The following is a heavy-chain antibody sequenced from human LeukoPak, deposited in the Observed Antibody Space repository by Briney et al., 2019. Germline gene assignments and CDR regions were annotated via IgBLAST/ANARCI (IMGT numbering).Heavy chain of an antibody. CDR2: IYYSGST. D-gene: IGHD7-27*01. Sequence: SETLSLTCTVSGGSISSGGYYWSWIRQHPGKGLEWIGYIYYSGSTYYNPSLKSRVTISVDTSKNQFSLKLSSVTAADTAVYYCATAVTREQIDYWGQGTLVTVSS. CDR1: GGSISSGGYY. CDR3: ATAVTREQIDY. V-gene: IGHV4-31*03. J-gene: IGHJ4*02.